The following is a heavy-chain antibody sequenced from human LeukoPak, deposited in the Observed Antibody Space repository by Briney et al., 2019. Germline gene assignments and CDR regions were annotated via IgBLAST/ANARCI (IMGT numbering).Heavy chain of an antibody. CDR2: INPNSGGT. V-gene: IGHV1-2*02. J-gene: IGHJ4*02. Sequence: ASVKVSCKASGYTFTGYYMHWVRQAPGQGLEWMGWINPNSGGTNYAQKFQGRVTMTRDTSIGTAYMELSGLTSDDTAVYYCGRRRIDCSDTGCYVDYWGQGTLVTVSS. CDR1: GYTFTGYY. D-gene: IGHD2-15*01. CDR3: GRRRIDCSDTGCYVDY.